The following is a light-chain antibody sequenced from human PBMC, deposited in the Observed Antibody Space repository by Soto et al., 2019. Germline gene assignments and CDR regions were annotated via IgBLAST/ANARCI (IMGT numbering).Light chain of an antibody. CDR1: SSDVGGYNY. J-gene: IGLJ2*01. V-gene: IGLV2-14*01. CDR2: DVS. CDR3: SSYTSSSTPVI. Sequence: QLVLTQPASVSGSPGQSITISCTGTSSDVGGYNYVSWYQQYPGKAPKLMIHDVSDRPSGVSNRFSASKSGNTASLTISGLQAEDEADYYCSSYTSSSTPVIFGGGTKVTVL.